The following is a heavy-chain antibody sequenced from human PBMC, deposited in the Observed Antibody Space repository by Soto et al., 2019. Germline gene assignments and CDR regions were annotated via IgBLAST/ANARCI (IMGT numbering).Heavy chain of an antibody. Sequence: SETLSLTCAVYGGSFSGYYWSWIRQPPGKGLEWIGEINHSGSTNYNPSLKSRVTISVDTSKNQFSLKLSSVTAADTAVYYCARLAGSIAAAGTPYYYYYMDVWGKGTTVTVSS. D-gene: IGHD6-13*01. J-gene: IGHJ6*03. V-gene: IGHV4-34*01. CDR2: INHSGST. CDR3: ARLAGSIAAAGTPYYYYYMDV. CDR1: GGSFSGYY.